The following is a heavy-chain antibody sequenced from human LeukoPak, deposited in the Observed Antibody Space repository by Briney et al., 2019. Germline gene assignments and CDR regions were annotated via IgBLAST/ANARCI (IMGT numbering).Heavy chain of an antibody. J-gene: IGHJ4*02. Sequence: GGSLRLSCAASGFTFSNYWMGWVRQAPGKGLEWVANIKQDGSEKYYVDSVKGRFTISRDNAKNSLYLQMNSLRAEDTAVYYCARYYDSSGYPPESVDYWGQGTLVTVSS. CDR2: IKQDGSEK. D-gene: IGHD3-22*01. CDR3: ARYYDSSGYPPESVDY. CDR1: GFTFSNYW. V-gene: IGHV3-7*01.